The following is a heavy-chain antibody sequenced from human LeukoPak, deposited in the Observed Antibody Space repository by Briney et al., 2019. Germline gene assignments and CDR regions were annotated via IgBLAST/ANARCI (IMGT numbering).Heavy chain of an antibody. Sequence: GGSLILSCAASGFTFSTYAMHWVRQAPGKGLEYVSTINNNGDSTFYANSVKGRFTISRDNSKNTLYLQMGSLRAEDMAVYYCARDYYHDTSGYYFGADSWGQGTLVTGSS. CDR3: ARDYYHDTSGYYFGADS. J-gene: IGHJ5*01. CDR2: INNNGDST. V-gene: IGHV3-64*01. D-gene: IGHD3-22*01. CDR1: GFTFSTYA.